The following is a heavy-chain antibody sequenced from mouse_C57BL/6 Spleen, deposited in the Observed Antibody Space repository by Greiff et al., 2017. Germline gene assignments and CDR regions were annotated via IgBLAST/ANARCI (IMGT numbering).Heavy chain of an antibody. Sequence: VQLQQSGAELARPGASVKMSCKASGYTFTSYTMHWVKQRPGQGLEWIGYINPSSGYTKYNQKFKDKATLTADKSSSTAYMQLSSLTSEDSAVYYCARYYYGSSHWYVDVWGTGTTVTVSS. V-gene: IGHV1-4*01. CDR2: INPSSGYT. D-gene: IGHD1-1*01. CDR3: ARYYYGSSHWYVDV. CDR1: GYTFTSYT. J-gene: IGHJ1*03.